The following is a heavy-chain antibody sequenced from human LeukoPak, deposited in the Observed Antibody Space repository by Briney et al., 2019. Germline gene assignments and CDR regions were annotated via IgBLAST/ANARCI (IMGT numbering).Heavy chain of an antibody. J-gene: IGHJ4*02. Sequence: PSQTLSLTCTVSGGSISSGSYYWSWIRQPAGKGLEWIGRIYTSGSTNYNPSLKSRVTISVDTSRNQFSLKLSSVTAADTAVYYCARAGDFWSGYYVDYWGQRTLVTVSS. V-gene: IGHV4-61*02. D-gene: IGHD3-3*01. CDR1: GGSISSGSYY. CDR2: IYTSGST. CDR3: ARAGDFWSGYYVDY.